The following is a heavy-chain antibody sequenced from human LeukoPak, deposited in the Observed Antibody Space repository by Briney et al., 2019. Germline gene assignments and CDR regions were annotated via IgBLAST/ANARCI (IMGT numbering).Heavy chain of an antibody. Sequence: PSETLSLTCAVYGGSFSGYYWSWIRQPPGKGLEWIGEINHSGSTNYNPSLKSRVTISVDTSKNQFSLKLSSVTAADTAVYYCARGTAAMVRGVIIPRFDYWGQGTLVTVSS. CDR3: ARGTAAMVRGVIIPRFDY. D-gene: IGHD3-10*01. CDR1: GGSFSGYY. J-gene: IGHJ4*02. CDR2: INHSGST. V-gene: IGHV4-34*01.